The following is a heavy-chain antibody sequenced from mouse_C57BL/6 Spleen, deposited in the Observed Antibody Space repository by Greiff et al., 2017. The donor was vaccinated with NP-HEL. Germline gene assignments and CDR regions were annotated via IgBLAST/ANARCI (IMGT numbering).Heavy chain of an antibody. V-gene: IGHV1-76*01. D-gene: IGHD1-1*01. J-gene: IGHJ4*01. CDR1: GYTFTDYY. CDR2: IYPGSGNT. Sequence: QVQLQQSGAELVRPGASVKLSCKASGYTFTDYYINWVKQRPGQGLEWIARIYPGSGNTYYNEKFKGKATLTAEKSSSTAYMQLSSLTSEDSAVYFCARGGIITTVDYYAMDYWGQGTSVTVSS. CDR3: ARGGIITTVDYYAMDY.